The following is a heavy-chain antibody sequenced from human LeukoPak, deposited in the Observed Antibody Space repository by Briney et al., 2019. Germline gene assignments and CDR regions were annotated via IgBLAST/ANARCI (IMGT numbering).Heavy chain of an antibody. V-gene: IGHV1-69*04. CDR1: GGTFSSYT. CDR2: IIPILGIA. D-gene: IGHD3-3*01. J-gene: IGHJ4*02. CDR3: ARDPPPLLRFLEWPTPDY. Sequence: SVTVSCKASGGTFSSYTISWVRQAPGQGLEWMGRIIPILGIANYAQKFQGRVTITADKSTSTAYMELSSLRSEDTAVYYCARDPPPLLRFLEWPTPDYWGQGTLVTVSS.